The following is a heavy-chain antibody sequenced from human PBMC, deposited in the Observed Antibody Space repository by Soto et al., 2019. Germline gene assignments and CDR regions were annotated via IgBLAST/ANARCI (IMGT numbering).Heavy chain of an antibody. Sequence: GGSLRLSCAASGFTFSSYAMHWVRQAPGKGLEYVSAISSNGGSTYYANSVKGRFTISRDNSKNTLYLQMGSLRVEDMAVYYCARAGFWYGSGIYGYGIDVWGQGTTVTVSS. J-gene: IGHJ6*02. V-gene: IGHV3-64*01. CDR2: ISSNGGST. CDR1: GFTFSSYA. D-gene: IGHD3-10*01. CDR3: ARAGFWYGSGIYGYGIDV.